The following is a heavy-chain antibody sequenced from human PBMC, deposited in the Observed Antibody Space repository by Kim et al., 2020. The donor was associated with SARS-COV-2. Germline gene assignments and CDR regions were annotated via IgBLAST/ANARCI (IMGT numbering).Heavy chain of an antibody. CDR2: IRSKAYGGTT. V-gene: IGHV3-49*04. CDR1: GFTFGDYA. CDR3: TRDSSGYYYWDAFDI. Sequence: GGSLRLSCTASGFTFGDYAMSWVRQAPGKGLEWVGFIRSKAYGGTTEYAASVKGRFTISRDDSKSIAYLQMNSLKTEDTAVYYCTRDSSGYYYWDAFDIWGQGTMVTVSS. D-gene: IGHD3-22*01. J-gene: IGHJ3*02.